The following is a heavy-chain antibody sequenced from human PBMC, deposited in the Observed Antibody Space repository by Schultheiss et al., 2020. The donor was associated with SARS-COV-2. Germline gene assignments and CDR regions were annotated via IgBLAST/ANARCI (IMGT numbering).Heavy chain of an antibody. CDR2: IYYSGST. CDR3: ARDPVAAAGTFDY. Sequence: SETLSLTCTVSGGSFSGYYWSWIRQPPGKGLEWIGYIYYSGSTNYNPSLKSRVTISVDTSKNQFSLKLSSVTAADTAVYYCARDPVAAAGTFDYWGQGTLVTVSS. D-gene: IGHD6-13*01. CDR1: GGSFSGYY. J-gene: IGHJ4*02. V-gene: IGHV4-59*01.